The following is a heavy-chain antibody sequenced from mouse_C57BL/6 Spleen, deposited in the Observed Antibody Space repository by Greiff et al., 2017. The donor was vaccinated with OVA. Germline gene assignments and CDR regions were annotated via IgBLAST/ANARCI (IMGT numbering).Heavy chain of an antibody. CDR1: GYTFTSYW. D-gene: IGHD1-1*01. J-gene: IGHJ2*01. Sequence: QVQLQQPGAELVKPGASVKLSCKASGYTFTSYWMQWVKQRPGQGLEWIGEIDPSDSYTNYNQKFKGKATLTVDTSSSTAYMQLSSLTSEDSAVYYCARGGSSSYGNDWGQGTTLTVSS. CDR2: IDPSDSYT. CDR3: ARGGSSSYGND. V-gene: IGHV1-50*01.